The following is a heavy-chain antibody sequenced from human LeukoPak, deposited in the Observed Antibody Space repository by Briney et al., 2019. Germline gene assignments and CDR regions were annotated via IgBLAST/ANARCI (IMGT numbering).Heavy chain of an antibody. CDR1: AFTFSSYA. J-gene: IGHJ4*02. CDR2: IPYDGSNK. V-gene: IGHV3-30*04. D-gene: IGHD5-12*01. Sequence: QPGRSLRLSCAASAFTFSSYAMHWVRQAPGKGLEWVAVIPYDGSNKYSADYVKGRFTISRDNSKNTLYLKMNSLRAEDTDVYYCARASGYSGYDIDSWGQGTLVTVSS. CDR3: ARASGYSGYDIDS.